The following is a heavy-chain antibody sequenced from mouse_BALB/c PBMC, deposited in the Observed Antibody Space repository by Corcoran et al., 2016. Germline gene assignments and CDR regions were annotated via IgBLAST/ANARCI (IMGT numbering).Heavy chain of an antibody. D-gene: IGHD1-1*01. Sequence: QVQLQQSGVELMKPGASVKISCKATGYTFSSYWIEWVKQRPGHGLEWIGEILPGSGSTNYNEKFKGKATFTADTSSNTAYMQLSSLTSEDSAVYYGARYYGSSDWFAYWGQGTLVTVSA. CDR2: ILPGSGST. J-gene: IGHJ3*01. V-gene: IGHV1-9*01. CDR3: ARYYGSSDWFAY. CDR1: GYTFSSYW.